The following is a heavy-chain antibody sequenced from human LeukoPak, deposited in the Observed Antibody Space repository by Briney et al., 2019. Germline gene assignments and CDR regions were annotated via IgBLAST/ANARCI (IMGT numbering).Heavy chain of an antibody. CDR2: ISTYGSST. CDR3: VREYSSSSGRAFDI. CDR1: GFTFSIYF. J-gene: IGHJ3*02. Sequence: GGSLSLSCAASGFTFSIYFMRWVRQAPGKGLVWVSRISTYGSSTNSADSVKGRLTISIDNAKNTLYLQMNSLRAEDTAVYYCVREYSSSSGRAFDIWGQGTMVTVSP. D-gene: IGHD6-6*01. V-gene: IGHV3-74*01.